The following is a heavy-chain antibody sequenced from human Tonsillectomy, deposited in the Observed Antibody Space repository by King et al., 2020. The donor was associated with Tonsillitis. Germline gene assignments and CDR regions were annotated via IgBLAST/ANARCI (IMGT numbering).Heavy chain of an antibody. D-gene: IGHD3-16*01. CDR3: AREGERDYGMDV. CDR1: SGSIRSGGYS. Sequence: QLQESGSGLVKPSQTLSLTCAVSSGSIRSGGYSWSWIRQPPGKGLEWIGYIYHNGNTYYNPSLKSRVTISVDRSKNQFSLNLSSVTAADTAVYYCAREGERDYGMDVWGQGTTVTVSS. V-gene: IGHV4-30-2*01. CDR2: IYHNGNT. J-gene: IGHJ6*02.